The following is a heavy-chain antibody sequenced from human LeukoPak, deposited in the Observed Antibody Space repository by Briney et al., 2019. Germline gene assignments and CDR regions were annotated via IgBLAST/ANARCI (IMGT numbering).Heavy chain of an antibody. J-gene: IGHJ4*02. CDR3: ARDRGGYYFDY. CDR2: ISYDGSNK. V-gene: IGHV3-30*04. CDR1: GFTFSSYA. D-gene: IGHD6-25*01. Sequence: GGSLRLSCAASGFTFSSYAMHWVRQAPGKGLEWVAVISYDGSNKYYADSVKGRFTISRDNSKNTLYLQMNSLRAEDTAVYYCARDRGGYYFDYWGQGTLVTVSS.